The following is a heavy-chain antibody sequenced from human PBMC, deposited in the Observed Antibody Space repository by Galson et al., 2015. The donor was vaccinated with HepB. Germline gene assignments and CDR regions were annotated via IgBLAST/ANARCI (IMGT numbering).Heavy chain of an antibody. Sequence: QSGAEVKKPGESLKISCKGSGYSFTSYWIGWVRQMPGKGLEWMGIIYPGDSDTRYSPSFQGQVTISADKSISTAYLQWSSLKASDTAMYYCARQVSIVGATWESATDYWGQGTLVTVSS. CDR1: GYSFTSYW. CDR3: ARQVSIVGATWESATDY. CDR2: IYPGDSDT. J-gene: IGHJ4*02. V-gene: IGHV5-51*01. D-gene: IGHD1-26*01.